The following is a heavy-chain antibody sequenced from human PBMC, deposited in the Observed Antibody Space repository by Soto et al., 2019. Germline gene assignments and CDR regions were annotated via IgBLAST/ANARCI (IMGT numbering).Heavy chain of an antibody. CDR1: GYTFTSYG. CDR3: ARVMRIVVVPAAKRGHWFDP. J-gene: IGHJ5*02. D-gene: IGHD2-2*01. Sequence: GASVKVSCKASGYTFTSYGISWVRQAPGQGLEWMGWISAYNGNTNYAQKLQGRVTMTTDTSTSTAYMELRSLRSDDTAVYYCARVMRIVVVPAAKRGHWFDPWGQGTLVTVPS. CDR2: ISAYNGNT. V-gene: IGHV1-18*04.